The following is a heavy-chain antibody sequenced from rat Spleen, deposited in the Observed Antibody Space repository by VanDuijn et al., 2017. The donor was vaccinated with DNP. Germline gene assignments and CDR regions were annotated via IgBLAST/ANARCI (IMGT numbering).Heavy chain of an antibody. CDR2: ISSGGDNT. CDR1: GFTFSNYY. J-gene: IGHJ1*01. CDR3: ARHGGTGSSWYFDL. V-gene: IGHV5S11*01. Sequence: EVQLVESGGGLVQPGGSLKLSCAASGFTFSNYYMAWVRQAPTKGLEWVASISSGGDNTHYRDSVKDRFTISRDNAKSTLYLQMDSLRSEETATYHCARHGGTGSSWYFDLWGPGAMVTVSS. D-gene: IGHD5-1*01.